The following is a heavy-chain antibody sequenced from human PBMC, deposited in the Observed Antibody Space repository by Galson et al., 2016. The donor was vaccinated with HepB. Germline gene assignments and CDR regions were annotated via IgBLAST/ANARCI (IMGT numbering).Heavy chain of an antibody. J-gene: IGHJ5*02. V-gene: IGHV3-33*08. D-gene: IGHD6-19*01. CDR3: AGDPHASGWAAYYFDA. Sequence: SLRLSCAASGFTFSSYEMNWVRQAPGKGLEWVAVIWSDGSNRYYADSVQGRFTISRDNSKNTLFLQMNSLRAEDTAVYSCAGDPHASGWAAYYFDAWGQGTLVTVSS. CDR2: IWSDGSNR. CDR1: GFTFSSYE.